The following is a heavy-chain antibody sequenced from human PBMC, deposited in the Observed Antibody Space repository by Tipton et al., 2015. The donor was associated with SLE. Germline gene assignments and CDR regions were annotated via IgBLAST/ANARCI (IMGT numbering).Heavy chain of an antibody. Sequence: SLRLSCAASGFTFSSYPMHWVRQAPGKGPEWVAGTWYDGSKDYSADSVKGRFTISRDNYKNTLYLQMNSLRAEDTAVYYCARELIPLYGMDVWGQGTTVTVSS. CDR3: ARELIPLYGMDV. V-gene: IGHV3-33*01. CDR2: TWYDGSKD. J-gene: IGHJ6*02. CDR1: GFTFSSYP. D-gene: IGHD3-16*01.